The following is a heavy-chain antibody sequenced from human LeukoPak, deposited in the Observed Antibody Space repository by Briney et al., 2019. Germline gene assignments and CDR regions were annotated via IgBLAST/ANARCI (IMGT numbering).Heavy chain of an antibody. CDR1: GFIFTNAW. J-gene: IGHJ4*02. Sequence: GRSLRPSSAASGFIFTNAWMTWVRQAPGKGLEWVGRVKSNTDGGTIDYAAPVKGRFTISRDDSKNILYLQMNDLKTEDTAVYYCTTDRLFFEYWGQGTLVTVSS. V-gene: IGHV3-15*01. CDR2: VKSNTDGGTI. D-gene: IGHD6-6*01. CDR3: TTDRLFFEY.